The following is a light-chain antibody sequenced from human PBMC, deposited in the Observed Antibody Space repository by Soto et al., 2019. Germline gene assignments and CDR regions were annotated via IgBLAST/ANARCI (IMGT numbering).Light chain of an antibody. CDR2: AAS. V-gene: IGKV1-39*01. CDR3: PQSYSTPRT. CDR1: QSISSY. J-gene: IGKJ1*01. Sequence: DIQMTQSPSSLSASVGDRVTITCRASQSISSYLNWYQQKPGQAPKLLIYAASSLQSGVPSRFRGSGSWTDFTLTISSLQTEHFATYYCPQSYSTPRTFGQGTKVEIK.